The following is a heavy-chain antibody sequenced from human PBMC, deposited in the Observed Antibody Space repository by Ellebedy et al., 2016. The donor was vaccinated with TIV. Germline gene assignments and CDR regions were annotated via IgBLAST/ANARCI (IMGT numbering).Heavy chain of an antibody. Sequence: GGSLRLSCAASGFSFSRHGMHWVRQAPGKGPEWLAVISYDGRNTYYGDSVEGRFTISRDNSKNTLELQMTSLRVEDTAVYYCAKEGQASIYVDNYYYGMDVWGQGTMVTVSS. CDR2: ISYDGRNT. V-gene: IGHV3-30*18. CDR3: AKEGQASIYVDNYYYGMDV. D-gene: IGHD2-21*01. CDR1: GFSFSRHG. J-gene: IGHJ6*02.